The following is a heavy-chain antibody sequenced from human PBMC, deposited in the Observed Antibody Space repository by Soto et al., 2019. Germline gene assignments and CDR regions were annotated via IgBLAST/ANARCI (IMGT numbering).Heavy chain of an antibody. J-gene: IGHJ6*02. CDR1: GYTFTSYG. V-gene: IGHV1-18*01. D-gene: IGHD2-2*02. CDR2: ISAYNGNT. Sequence: GASVKVSCKASGYTFTSYGISWVRQAPGQGLEWMGWISAYNGNTNYAQKLQGRVTMTTDTSTSTAYMELRSLRSDDTAVYYCARDLYPDIRRYYYYGMDVWGQGTTVTVSS. CDR3: ARDLYPDIRRYYYYGMDV.